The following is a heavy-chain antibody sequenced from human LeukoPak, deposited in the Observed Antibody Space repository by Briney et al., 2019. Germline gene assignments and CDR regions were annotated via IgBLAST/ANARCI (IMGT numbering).Heavy chain of an antibody. CDR3: ARDLGIDFWSDSYYYGMDV. CDR2: ISYDGSNK. CDR1: GFTFSSYG. Sequence: GGSLRLSCAASGFTFSSYGMHWVRQAPGKGLEWVAVISYDGSNKYYADSVEGRFTISRGNSKNTLYLQMNSLRAEDTAVYYCARDLGIDFWSDSYYYGMDVWGQGTTVTVSS. V-gene: IGHV3-30*03. J-gene: IGHJ6*02. D-gene: IGHD3-3*01.